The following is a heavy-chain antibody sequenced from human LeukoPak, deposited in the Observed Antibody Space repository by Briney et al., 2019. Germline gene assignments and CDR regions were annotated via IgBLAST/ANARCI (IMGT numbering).Heavy chain of an antibody. J-gene: IGHJ4*02. CDR2: ISGSGGST. CDR1: GFTFSSYS. Sequence: GGSLRLSCAASGFTFSSYSMNWVRQAPGKGLEWVSGISGSGGSTYYADSVKGRFTISRDNSKNTLYLQMNSLRAEDTAVYYCAKDEWRYYYDSSGYKDYWGQGTLVTVSS. CDR3: AKDEWRYYYDSSGYKDY. D-gene: IGHD3-22*01. V-gene: IGHV3-23*01.